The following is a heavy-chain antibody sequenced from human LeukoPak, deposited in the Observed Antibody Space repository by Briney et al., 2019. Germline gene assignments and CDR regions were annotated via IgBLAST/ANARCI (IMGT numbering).Heavy chain of an antibody. Sequence: GRSLRLSRAVSGYIFSSYSVSWVSKAPGKGMEAVSAISGRGGSTYYADSVKGRLTSLRDNSKNTLYLQMVSLRAEATAVYYCAVKGMVRGVINDYWGQGTLVTVSS. CDR3: AVKGMVRGVINDY. CDR1: GYIFSSYS. CDR2: ISGRGGST. D-gene: IGHD3-10*01. J-gene: IGHJ4*02. V-gene: IGHV3-23*01.